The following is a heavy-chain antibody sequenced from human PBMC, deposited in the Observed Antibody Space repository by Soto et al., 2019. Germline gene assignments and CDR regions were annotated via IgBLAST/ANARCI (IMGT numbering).Heavy chain of an antibody. D-gene: IGHD3-10*01. Sequence: QVQLQQWGAGLLKPSETLSLTCAVYGGSFSGYYWSWIRQPPGKGLEWIGEINHSGSTNYNPSLKSRVTISVDTSKNQFSLKLSSVTAADTAVYYCATRRTDGSGSPPGGFDSWGQGTLVTVSS. J-gene: IGHJ5*01. CDR3: ATRRTDGSGSPPGGFDS. V-gene: IGHV4-34*01. CDR1: GGSFSGYY. CDR2: INHSGST.